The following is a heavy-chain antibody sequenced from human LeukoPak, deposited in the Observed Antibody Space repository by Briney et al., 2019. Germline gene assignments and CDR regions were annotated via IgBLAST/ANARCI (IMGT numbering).Heavy chain of an antibody. J-gene: IGHJ4*02. CDR3: ARYPYSDSGVWQAFDY. Sequence: SETLSLTCIVSGGSISSGSDYWGWIRQPAGKGLEWTGSMHYSGITYYNPSLTSRVTISVDTSKNQFSLRLTSVTAADTAVYYCARYPYSDSGVWQAFDYWGQGTLVTVSS. CDR2: MHYSGIT. V-gene: IGHV4-39*01. D-gene: IGHD5-12*01. CDR1: GGSISSGSDY.